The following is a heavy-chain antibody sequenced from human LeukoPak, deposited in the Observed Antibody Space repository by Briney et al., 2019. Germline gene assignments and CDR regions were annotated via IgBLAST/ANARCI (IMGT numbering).Heavy chain of an antibody. CDR1: GFTFDDYA. CDR3: ANDKPGIGIDY. Sequence: PGWSLRLSCAASGFTFDDYAMHWVRQAPGKGLEWVSLISGDGGSTYYADSVKGRFTISRNNSKNSLYLQMNSLRTEDTALYYCANDKPGIGIDYWGQGTLVTVSS. J-gene: IGHJ4*02. D-gene: IGHD6-13*01. V-gene: IGHV3-43*02. CDR2: ISGDGGST.